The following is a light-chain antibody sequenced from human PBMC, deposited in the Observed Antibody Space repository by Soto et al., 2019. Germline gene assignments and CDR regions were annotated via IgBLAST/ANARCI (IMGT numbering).Light chain of an antibody. Sequence: QSALTQPASVSGSPGQSITISCTGTSSDVGYNYVSWFQQHPGKAPKLLIHDVTYRPSGVSNRFSGSKSGNTASLTISGLQAEDEADYFCSSYTNTGTLLLVFGPGTKVTVL. CDR1: SSDVGYNY. V-gene: IGLV2-14*03. J-gene: IGLJ1*01. CDR2: DVT. CDR3: SSYTNTGTLLLV.